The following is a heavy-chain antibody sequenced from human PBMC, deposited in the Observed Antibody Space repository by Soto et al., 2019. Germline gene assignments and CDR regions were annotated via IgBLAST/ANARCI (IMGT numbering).Heavy chain of an antibody. CDR3: ARTASRGYSGYDYFDY. CDR1: GFTFSSYS. J-gene: IGHJ4*02. Sequence: GGSLRLSCAASGFTFSSYSMNWVRQAPGKGLEWVSYISSSSSTIYYADSGKGRFTISRDNAKNSLYLQMNSLRAEDTAVYYCARTASRGYSGYDYFDYWGQGTLVTVSS. V-gene: IGHV3-48*01. D-gene: IGHD5-12*01. CDR2: ISSSSSTI.